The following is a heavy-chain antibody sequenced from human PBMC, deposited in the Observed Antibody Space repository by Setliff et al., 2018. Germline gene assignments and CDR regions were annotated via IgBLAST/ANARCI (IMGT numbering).Heavy chain of an antibody. Sequence: GASVKVSCKASGYTFTGFYMHWMRQAPGQGLEWMGWIDPNSGGTNYSQNFQGRVTMTRDTSISTAYMELSRLRSDDTAVYYCARDPIAASGTFWFDPWG. CDR3: ARDPIAASGTFWFDP. J-gene: IGHJ5*02. CDR2: IDPNSGGT. CDR1: GYTFTGFY. D-gene: IGHD6-13*01. V-gene: IGHV1-2*02.